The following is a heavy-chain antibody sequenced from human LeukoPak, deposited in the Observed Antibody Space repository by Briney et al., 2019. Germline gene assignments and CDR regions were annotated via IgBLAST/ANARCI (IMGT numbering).Heavy chain of an antibody. CDR1: GFTFSSYA. V-gene: IGHV3-23*01. CDR3: AKGERITIFGVPKYYFDY. D-gene: IGHD3-3*01. CDR2: ISGSGGST. J-gene: IGHJ4*02. Sequence: GGSLRLSCAASGFTFSSYAMSWVRQAPGKGLEWVSAISGSGGSTYYADSVKGRFTISRDNSKNTLYLQMNSLRAEDTAVYYRAKGERITIFGVPKYYFDYWGQGTLVTVSS.